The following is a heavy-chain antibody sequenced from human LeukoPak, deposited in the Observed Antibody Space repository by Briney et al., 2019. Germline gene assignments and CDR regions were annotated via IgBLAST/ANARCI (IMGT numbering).Heavy chain of an antibody. CDR2: IYNDGSRT. CDR3: ARDQAAVVVVVAATGGSDY. CDR1: GFPFRSYW. J-gene: IGHJ4*02. Sequence: GGSLRLSCAASGFPFRSYWMHWVRQAPGKGLLWVSRIYNDGSRTTYADSVKGRFTISRDNAKNSLYLQMNSLRAEDTAVYYCARDQAAVVVVVAATGGSDYWGQGTLVTVSS. D-gene: IGHD2-15*01. V-gene: IGHV3-74*01.